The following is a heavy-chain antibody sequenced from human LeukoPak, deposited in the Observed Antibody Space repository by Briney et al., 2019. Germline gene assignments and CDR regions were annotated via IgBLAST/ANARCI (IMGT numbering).Heavy chain of an antibody. CDR2: ISSSSSYI. Sequence: GGSLRLSCAASGFTFSSYSMNWVRQAPGKGLEWVSSISSSSSYIYYADSVKGRFTISRDNAKNSLYLQMNSLRAEDTAVYYCAKGFSGDYNYFDYWGQGTLVTVSS. V-gene: IGHV3-21*01. D-gene: IGHD4-17*01. CDR3: AKGFSGDYNYFDY. J-gene: IGHJ4*02. CDR1: GFTFSSYS.